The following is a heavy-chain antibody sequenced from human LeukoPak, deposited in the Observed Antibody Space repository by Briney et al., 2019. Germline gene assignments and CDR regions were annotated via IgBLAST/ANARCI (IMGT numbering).Heavy chain of an antibody. Sequence: GGSLRLSCAASGISFSSHGMRWVRQAPGKGLEWVAVIWYEGSNIYYADSVKGRFTLSRDNSKNTLYLQMNRLRAEDTALYYCARARNDYDSKGFSFLDSWGQGTLGTVSS. J-gene: IGHJ4*02. CDR2: IWYEGSNI. V-gene: IGHV3-33*01. D-gene: IGHD3-22*01. CDR3: ARARNDYDSKGFSFLDS. CDR1: GISFSSHG.